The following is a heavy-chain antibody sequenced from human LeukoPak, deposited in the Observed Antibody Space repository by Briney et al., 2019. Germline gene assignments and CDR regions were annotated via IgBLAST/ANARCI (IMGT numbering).Heavy chain of an antibody. CDR1: GFTFSSYG. CDR3: ARRPYSGSYYVDY. V-gene: IGHV3-30*03. J-gene: IGHJ4*02. Sequence: GGSLRLSCAASGFTFSSYGMTWVRQAPGKGLEWVAVISYDGSNKYYADSVKGRFTISRDNSKNTLYLQMGSLGAEDMAVYYCARRPYSGSYYVDYWGQGTLVTVSS. CDR2: ISYDGSNK. D-gene: IGHD1-26*01.